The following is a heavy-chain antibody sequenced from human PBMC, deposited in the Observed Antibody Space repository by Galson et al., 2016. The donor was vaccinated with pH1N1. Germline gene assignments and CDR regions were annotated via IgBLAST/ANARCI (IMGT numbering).Heavy chain of an antibody. CDR1: GGSFSDSS. CDR2: INHSGSA. V-gene: IGHV4-34*01. CDR3: ARVFLEGLYGHHTGVFDY. J-gene: IGHJ4*02. Sequence: LSLTCAVYGGSFSDSSWGWIRQPPGKGLEWIGEINHSGSATYNASLKSRVTMSIDTSKNKFYLKLNYVTAADTAVYSCARVFLEGLYGHHTGVFDYWGQGTLVTVSS. D-gene: IGHD3-3*01.